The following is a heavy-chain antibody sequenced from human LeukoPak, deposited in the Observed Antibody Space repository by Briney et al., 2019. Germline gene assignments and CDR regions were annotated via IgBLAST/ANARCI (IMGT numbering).Heavy chain of an antibody. J-gene: IGHJ4*02. CDR3: ARGQLRYFDWLKRGTFDY. CDR1: GGSISSYY. Sequence: SETLSLTCSVSGGSISSYYWSWIRQPPGKGLEWIGCIYYSGSTNYNPSLKSRVTISVDTSKNQFSLKLSSVTAADTAVYYCARGQLRYFDWLKRGTFDYWGQGTLVTVSS. D-gene: IGHD3-9*01. CDR2: IYYSGST. V-gene: IGHV4-59*12.